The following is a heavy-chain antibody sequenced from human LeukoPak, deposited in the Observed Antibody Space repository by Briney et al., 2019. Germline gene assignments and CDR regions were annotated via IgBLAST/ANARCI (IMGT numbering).Heavy chain of an antibody. CDR2: ISGSSSYI. J-gene: IGHJ4*02. CDR1: GFTISSNY. CDR3: ARDLLGWELHYFDY. Sequence: GGSLRLSCAASGFTISSNYMSWLRQAPGKGLEWVSSISGSSSYIYYADSVKGRFSISRDNAKNSLYLQMNSLRAEDTAVYYCARDLLGWELHYFDYWGEGNLVTVSS. D-gene: IGHD1-26*01. V-gene: IGHV3-21*01.